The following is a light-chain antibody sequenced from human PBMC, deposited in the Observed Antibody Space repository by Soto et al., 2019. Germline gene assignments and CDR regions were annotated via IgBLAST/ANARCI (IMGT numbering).Light chain of an antibody. J-gene: IGKJ2*01. CDR1: QSISSY. CDR2: AAS. CDR3: QQSYSAPT. Sequence: DIQMTQSPSSLSASVGDRVTITCRASQSISSYLNWYQQKPGKAPKLLIYAASSLQSGVPSRFSGSGPGTDITLTISSLQPEDFTTYFCQQSYSAPTFGQENKQEIK. V-gene: IGKV1-39*01.